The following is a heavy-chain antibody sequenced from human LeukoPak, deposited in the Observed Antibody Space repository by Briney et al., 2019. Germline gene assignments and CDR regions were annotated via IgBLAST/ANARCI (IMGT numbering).Heavy chain of an antibody. CDR2: ISSDESIT. Sequence: GGSLRLSCAASGFTFSNYWMHWVRQAPGKGLGWVSRISSDESITSYADSVKGRFTISRDNAKNTLFLQMNGLRAEDTAVYYCARVSLSSGCLSKWGQGTLVTVSS. D-gene: IGHD6-19*01. CDR1: GFTFSNYW. CDR3: ARVSLSSGCLSK. V-gene: IGHV3-74*01. J-gene: IGHJ4*02.